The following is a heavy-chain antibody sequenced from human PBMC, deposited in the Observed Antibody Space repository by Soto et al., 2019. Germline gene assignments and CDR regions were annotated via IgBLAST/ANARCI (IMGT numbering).Heavy chain of an antibody. Sequence: PSQTLSLTCAISGDSVSSNSAAWNWIRQSPSRGLEWLGRTYYRSKWYNDYAVSVKSRITINPDTSKNQFSLQLNSVTPEDTAVYYCARVFGLGDDSSIAVAGTLGYWGQGTLVTVSS. V-gene: IGHV6-1*01. CDR3: ARVFGLGDDSSIAVAGTLGY. J-gene: IGHJ4*02. D-gene: IGHD6-19*01. CDR1: GDSVSSNSAA. CDR2: TYYRSKWYN.